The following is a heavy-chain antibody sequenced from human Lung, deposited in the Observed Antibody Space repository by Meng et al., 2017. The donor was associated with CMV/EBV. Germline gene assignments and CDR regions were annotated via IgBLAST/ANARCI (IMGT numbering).Heavy chain of an antibody. CDR2: IIPIFGTA. V-gene: IGHV1-69*05. CDR3: ARSANIVVVPAARHYFDY. D-gene: IGHD2-2*01. Sequence: SVXVSCKASGGTFSSYAISWVRQAPGQGLEWMGGIIPIFGTANYAQKFQGRVTITTDESTSTAYMELSSLRSEDTAVYYCARSANIVVVPAARHYFDYWGQRTLVTVSS. CDR1: GGTFSSYA. J-gene: IGHJ4*02.